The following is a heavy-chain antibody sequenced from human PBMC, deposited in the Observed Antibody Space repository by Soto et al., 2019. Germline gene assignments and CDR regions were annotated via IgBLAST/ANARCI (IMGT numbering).Heavy chain of an antibody. J-gene: IGHJ4*02. D-gene: IGHD6-13*01. CDR2: ISSSSSTI. V-gene: IGHV3-48*01. CDR3: ASGGIAAAGPLAPSDDY. CDR1: GFTFSSYS. Sequence: GGSLRLSCAASGFTFSSYSMNWVRQAPGKGLEWVSYISSSSSTIYYADSVKGRFTISRDNAKNSLYLQMNSLRAEDTAVYYCASGGIAAAGPLAPSDDYWGQGTLVTVSS.